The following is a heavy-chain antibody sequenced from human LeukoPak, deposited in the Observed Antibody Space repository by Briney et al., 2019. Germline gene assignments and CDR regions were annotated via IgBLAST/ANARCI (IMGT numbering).Heavy chain of an antibody. CDR2: INPNSGDT. CDR1: GYTFTGYY. J-gene: IGHJ4*02. V-gene: IGHV1-2*02. CDR3: ARLGLLEVVGAVGDY. D-gene: IGHD2-15*01. Sequence: ASVKVSCKASGYTFTGYYLHWVRQAPGQGLEWMGWINPNSGDTTYAQKFQGRVTMTRDTSISSAYMELTRLRSDDTAVYYCARLGLLEVVGAVGDYWGQGTLVTVSS.